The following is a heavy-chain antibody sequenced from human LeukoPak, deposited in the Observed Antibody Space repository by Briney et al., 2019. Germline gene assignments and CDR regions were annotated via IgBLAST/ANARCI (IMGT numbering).Heavy chain of an antibody. V-gene: IGHV4-34*01. Sequence: SETLSLTCAVYGGSFSGYYWSWIRQLPGKGLEWIGEINHSGSTNYNPSLKSRVTISVDTSKNQFSLKLSSVTAADTAVYYCGSGAPYYYYGMDVWGQGTTVTVSS. J-gene: IGHJ6*02. CDR3: GSGAPYYYYGMDV. CDR2: INHSGST. CDR1: GGSFSGYY.